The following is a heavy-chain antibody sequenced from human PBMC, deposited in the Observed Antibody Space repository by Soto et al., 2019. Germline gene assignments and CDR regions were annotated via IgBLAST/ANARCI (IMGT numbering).Heavy chain of an antibody. CDR2: IYYSGST. CDR1: GGSISSSSYY. CDR3: SRQIPEKGWVVAATHDWYFAL. J-gene: IGHJ2*01. D-gene: IGHD2-15*01. Sequence: QLQLQESGPGLVKPSETLSLTCTVSGGSISSSSYYWGWIRQPPGKGLEWIGSIYYSGSTYYNPSRKSRVILSLDTTKNGFPLQLSVGTAAHTALYYCSRQIPEKGWVVAATHDWYFALWGRGTLVTVSS. V-gene: IGHV4-39*01.